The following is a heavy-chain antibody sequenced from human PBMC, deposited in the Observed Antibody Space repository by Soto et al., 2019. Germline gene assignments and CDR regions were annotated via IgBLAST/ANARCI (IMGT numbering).Heavy chain of an antibody. D-gene: IGHD3-9*01. J-gene: IGHJ4*02. CDR3: ARDGVFDILTGLYMARYYFDY. CDR1: GFTFSSYS. Sequence: EVQLVESGGGLVKPGGSLRLSCAASGFTFSSYSMNWVRQAPGKGLEWVSSISSSSSYIYYADSVKGRFTISRDNAKNSLYLQMNSLRAEDTAVYYCARDGVFDILTGLYMARYYFDYWGQGTLVTVSS. CDR2: ISSSSSYI. V-gene: IGHV3-21*01.